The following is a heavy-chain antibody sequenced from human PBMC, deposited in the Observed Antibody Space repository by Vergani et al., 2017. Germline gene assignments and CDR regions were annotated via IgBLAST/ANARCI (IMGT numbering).Heavy chain of an antibody. Sequence: VQLVESGGGLVQPGGSLRLSCAASGFIFSDYYMTWIRQTPGKGLEWISQIRGRGDTIYYAASVRGRFSVSRDNAKNSLYLQMNSLRVGDSAIYYCARDSTSPVGSDYWGLGTLVTVSS. D-gene: IGHD3-10*01. J-gene: IGHJ4*02. CDR1: GFIFSDYY. CDR2: IRGRGDTI. V-gene: IGHV3-11*04. CDR3: ARDSTSPVGSDY.